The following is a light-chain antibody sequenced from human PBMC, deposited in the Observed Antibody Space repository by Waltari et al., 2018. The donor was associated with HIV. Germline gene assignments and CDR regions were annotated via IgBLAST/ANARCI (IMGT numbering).Light chain of an antibody. J-gene: IGLJ2*01. Sequence: HSALTQPASVSVSPGQSITISCTGSRTHVGGYNYVSWYQQHPGNAPKLMLYHVTKRPSGVSKRFSGSKSGNTASLTIAGLQAEDEADYYCCSYAGSSTFAVFGGGTKLTVL. V-gene: IGLV2-23*02. CDR2: HVT. CDR1: RTHVGGYNY. CDR3: CSYAGSSTFAV.